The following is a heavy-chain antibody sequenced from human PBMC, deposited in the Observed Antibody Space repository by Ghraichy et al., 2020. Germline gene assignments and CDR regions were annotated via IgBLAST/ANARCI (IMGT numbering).Heavy chain of an antibody. CDR3: ARAFTGTHFYY. V-gene: IGHV4-59*01. D-gene: IGHD2-8*02. J-gene: IGHJ4*02. Sequence: SQTLSLTCAVSGGSISNYWWSWIRQPPGKGLEWIGSIYHSGSTNYNPSLKTRVTIAVDTSKSQFSLNLSSVTAADTAVYYCARAFTGTHFYYWGQGTLVSVSS. CDR2: IYHSGST. CDR1: GGSISNYW.